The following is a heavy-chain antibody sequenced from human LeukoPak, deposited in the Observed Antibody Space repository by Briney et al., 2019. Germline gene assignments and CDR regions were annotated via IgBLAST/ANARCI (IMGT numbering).Heavy chain of an antibody. V-gene: IGHV4-34*01. D-gene: IGHD3-22*01. J-gene: IGHJ4*02. CDR2: INHSGST. CDR1: GGSFSGNY. Sequence: PSETLSLTCAVYGGSFSGNYWSWIRQPPGKGLEWIGEINHSGSTNYNPSLKSRVTISVDTSKNQFSLKLSSVTAADTAVYYCGNYYDSSGYPAKSDYWGQGTLVTVSS. CDR3: GNYYDSSGYPAKSDY.